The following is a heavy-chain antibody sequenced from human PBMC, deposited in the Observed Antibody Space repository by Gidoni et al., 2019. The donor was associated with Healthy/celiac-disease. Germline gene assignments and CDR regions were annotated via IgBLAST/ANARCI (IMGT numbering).Heavy chain of an antibody. CDR3: AREGDDSSGYLRFDY. V-gene: IGHV3-7*01. CDR1: GFTFSSYW. J-gene: IGHJ4*02. D-gene: IGHD3-22*01. CDR2: IKQDGSEK. Sequence: EVQLVESGGGLVQPGGSLRLYCAASGFTFSSYWMSWVRQAPGKGLEWVANIKQDGSEKYYVDSVKGRFTISRDNAKNSLYLQMNSLRAEDTAVYYCAREGDDSSGYLRFDYWGQGTLVTVSS.